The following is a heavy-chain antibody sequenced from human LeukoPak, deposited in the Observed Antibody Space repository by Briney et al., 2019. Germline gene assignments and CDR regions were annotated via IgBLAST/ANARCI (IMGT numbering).Heavy chain of an antibody. Sequence: GSLVKPGGSLRLSCAASGFTFSSYSMNWVRQAPGKGLEWVSSISSSSSYIYYADSVKGRLTISRDNAKNSLYLQMNSLRAEDTAVYYCARDHPNYGGNSGAGYWGQGTLVTVSS. CDR1: GFTFSSYS. J-gene: IGHJ4*02. D-gene: IGHD4-23*01. V-gene: IGHV3-21*01. CDR3: ARDHPNYGGNSGAGY. CDR2: ISSSSSYI.